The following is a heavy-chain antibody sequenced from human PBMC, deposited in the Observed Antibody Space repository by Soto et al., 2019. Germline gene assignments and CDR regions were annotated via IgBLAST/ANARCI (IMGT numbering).Heavy chain of an antibody. CDR1: GGTFSSYA. CDR2: IIPIFGTA. Sequence: GASVQVSCKASGGTFSSYAISWVRQAPGQGLEWMGGIIPIFGTANYAQKFQGRVTITADESTSTAYMELSSLRSEDTAVYYCARGVITIFGVVSFWFDPWGQGTLVTVSS. V-gene: IGHV1-69*13. CDR3: ARGVITIFGVVSFWFDP. J-gene: IGHJ5*02. D-gene: IGHD3-3*01.